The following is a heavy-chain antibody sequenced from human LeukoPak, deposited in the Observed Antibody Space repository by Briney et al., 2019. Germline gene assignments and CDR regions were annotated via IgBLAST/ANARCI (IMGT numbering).Heavy chain of an antibody. CDR1: GGTFSSYA. D-gene: IGHD2-2*01. CDR3: ARGVVVVPAATTKYYYYYMDV. V-gene: IGHV1-69*13. CDR2: IIPIFGTA. J-gene: IGHJ6*03. Sequence: ASVKVSCKASGGTFSSYAISWVRQAPGQGLEWMGGIIPIFGTANYAQKFQGRVTITADESTSTAYMELSSLRSEDTAVYHCARGVVVVPAATTKYYYYYMDVWGKGTTVTVSS.